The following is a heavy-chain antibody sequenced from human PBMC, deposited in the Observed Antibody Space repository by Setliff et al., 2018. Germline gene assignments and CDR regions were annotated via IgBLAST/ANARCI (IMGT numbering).Heavy chain of an antibody. Sequence: GASVKVSCKASGYTFSTYVMNWVRQAPGQGLEWMGIINPSGGLTKYAQKFQGRVTIITDESTSTAYMELSSLRTEDSAVYYCAREGVDTRSSTDYRYYMDVWGKGTTVTVSS. CDR3: AREGVDTRSSTDYRYYMDV. CDR2: INPSGGLT. D-gene: IGHD5-18*01. V-gene: IGHV1-46*01. J-gene: IGHJ6*03. CDR1: GYTFSTYV.